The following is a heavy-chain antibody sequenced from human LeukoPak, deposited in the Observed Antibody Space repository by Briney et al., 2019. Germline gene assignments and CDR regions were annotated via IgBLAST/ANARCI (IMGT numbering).Heavy chain of an antibody. CDR3: AKAHRSGWYLDAFDI. Sequence: PGGSLRLSCAASGFRFSASGMHWVRQAPGKGLEWVALISSDGSNKYYGDSVKGRFAISRDNSKNTLYLQMNSLRDEDTAVYYCAKAHRSGWYLDAFDIWGQGTMVTVSS. D-gene: IGHD6-19*01. CDR2: ISSDGSNK. J-gene: IGHJ3*02. V-gene: IGHV3-30*18. CDR1: GFRFSASG.